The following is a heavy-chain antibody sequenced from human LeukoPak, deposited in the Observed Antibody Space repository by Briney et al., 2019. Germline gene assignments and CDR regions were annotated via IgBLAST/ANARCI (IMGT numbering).Heavy chain of an antibody. D-gene: IGHD6-13*01. J-gene: IGHJ4*02. Sequence: GGSLRLSCAASGFTFSSYSMNWVRQAPGKGLEWVSSISSSSSYIYYADSVKGRFTISSDNSKNTLYLQMNSLRAEDTAVYYCAKTRPLDSSSWSHGDYWGQGTLVTVSS. V-gene: IGHV3-21*04. CDR2: ISSSSSYI. CDR1: GFTFSSYS. CDR3: AKTRPLDSSSWSHGDY.